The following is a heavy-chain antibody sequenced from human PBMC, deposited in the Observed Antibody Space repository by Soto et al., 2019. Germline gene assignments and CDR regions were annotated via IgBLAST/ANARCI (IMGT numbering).Heavy chain of an antibody. CDR1: GYTFTGYY. D-gene: IGHD2-2*01. CDR3: ARGIAVVPVMFSLAGYYGMDV. J-gene: IGHJ6*02. CDR2: INPNSGGT. V-gene: IGHV1-2*02. Sequence: GASVKVSCKASGYTFTGYYMHWVRQAPGQGLEWMGWINPNSGGTNYAQKFQGRVTMTRDTSISTAYMELSRLRSDDTAVYYCARGIAVVPVMFSLAGYYGMDVWGQGTTVTVSS.